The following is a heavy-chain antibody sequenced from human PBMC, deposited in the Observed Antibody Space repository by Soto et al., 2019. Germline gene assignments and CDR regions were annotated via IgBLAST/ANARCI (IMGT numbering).Heavy chain of an antibody. CDR2: TSGSGDTT. Sequence: EVQLLESGGGSLQPGGSLRLSCVVSGFTCSNYGMRWVRQAPGKGQEWVSATSGSGDTTYYADSVKGRFTISRDHSKNTLYVQMNSLRADDTAVYYCAKDLGYDGSGIEIWGQGTLVTVSP. D-gene: IGHD3-10*01. CDR3: AKDLGYDGSGIEI. J-gene: IGHJ4*02. V-gene: IGHV3-23*01. CDR1: GFTCSNYG.